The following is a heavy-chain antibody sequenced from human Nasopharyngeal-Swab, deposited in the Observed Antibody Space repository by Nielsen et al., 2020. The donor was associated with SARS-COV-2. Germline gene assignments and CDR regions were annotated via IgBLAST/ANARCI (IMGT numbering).Heavy chain of an antibody. Sequence: GESLKTSCAASGFTFSSYAMSWVRQAPGKGLEWVSAISGSGGSTYYADSVKGRFTISRDNSKNTLYLQMNSLRAEDTAVYYCAKDRGWTYSSGWNYFDYWGQGTLVTVSS. CDR3: AKDRGWTYSSGWNYFDY. CDR1: GFTFSSYA. CDR2: ISGSGGST. D-gene: IGHD6-19*01. V-gene: IGHV3-23*01. J-gene: IGHJ4*02.